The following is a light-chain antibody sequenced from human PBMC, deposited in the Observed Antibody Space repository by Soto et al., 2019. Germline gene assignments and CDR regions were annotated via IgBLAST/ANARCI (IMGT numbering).Light chain of an antibody. CDR1: SSNIGNHF. J-gene: IGLJ3*02. CDR3: GTWDISLSAWV. Sequence: QSVLTQPPSVSAAPGQEVTISCSGGSSNIGNHFVSWYQHLPGAAPKLLIYDNYKRPSGIPDRFSGSKSGTSATLGITGLQTGDEADYYCGTWDISLSAWVFGGGTKVTVL. CDR2: DNY. V-gene: IGLV1-51*01.